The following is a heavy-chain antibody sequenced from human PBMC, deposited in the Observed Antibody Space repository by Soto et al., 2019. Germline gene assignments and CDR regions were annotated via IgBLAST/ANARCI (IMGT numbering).Heavy chain of an antibody. J-gene: IGHJ6*02. CDR3: ARGEYYDSSGYPSPYYGMDV. CDR1: GGSISSSNW. CDR2: IYHSGST. Sequence: PSETLSLTCAVSGGSISSSNWWSWVRQPPGKGLEWIGEIYHSGSTNYNPSLKSRVTISVDKSKNQFSLKLSSVTAADTAVYYCARGEYYDSSGYPSPYYGMDVWGQGTTVTVS. V-gene: IGHV4-4*02. D-gene: IGHD3-22*01.